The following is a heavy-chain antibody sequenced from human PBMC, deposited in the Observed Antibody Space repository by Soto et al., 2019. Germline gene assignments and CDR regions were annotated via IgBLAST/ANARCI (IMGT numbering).Heavy chain of an antibody. Sequence: SETLSLTCTVSGGSISSGDYYWGWIRQPPGKGLEWIGSIYYSGSTYYNPSLKSRVTISVDTSKNQFSLKLSSVTAADTAVYYCARLEEWVTAMVTGAHYYYGMDVWGQGTTVTVSS. CDR2: IYYSGST. V-gene: IGHV4-39*01. CDR3: ARLEEWVTAMVTGAHYYYGMDV. CDR1: GGSISSGDYY. D-gene: IGHD5-18*01. J-gene: IGHJ6*02.